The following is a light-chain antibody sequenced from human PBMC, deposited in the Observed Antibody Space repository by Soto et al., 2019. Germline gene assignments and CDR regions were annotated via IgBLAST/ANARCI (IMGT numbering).Light chain of an antibody. V-gene: IGKV3-11*01. CDR1: QSFRGL. Sequence: EVVLTQSPVTLSLSPGERATLSCRASQSFRGLLAWYQQKPGQAPRLLIYDAYNRATGIPPRFSGSGSGTAFTLTISSLEPEDSAVYYCQQRHMWPITFGQGTRLESK. CDR2: DAY. CDR3: QQRHMWPIT. J-gene: IGKJ5*01.